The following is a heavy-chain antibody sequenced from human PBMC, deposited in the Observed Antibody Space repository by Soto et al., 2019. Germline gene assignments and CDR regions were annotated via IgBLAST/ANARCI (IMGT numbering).Heavy chain of an antibody. CDR3: VRGASLNFDY. J-gene: IGHJ4*02. CDR1: GFTFSSYS. Sequence: PGGSLRLSCAASGFTFSSYSMNWVRQAPGKGLEWVSYISSSSSTIYYADSVKGRFTISRDNAKNSLYLQMNSLRAEDTAFYYCVRGASLNFDYWGQGTLVTAPQ. CDR2: ISSSSSTI. V-gene: IGHV3-48*01. D-gene: IGHD1-26*01.